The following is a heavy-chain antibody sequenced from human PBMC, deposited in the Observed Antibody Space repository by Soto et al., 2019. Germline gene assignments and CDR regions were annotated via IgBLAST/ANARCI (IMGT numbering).Heavy chain of an antibody. D-gene: IGHD5-12*01. V-gene: IGHV3-23*01. CDR3: AKGISGYDEGIFEC. J-gene: IGHJ4*02. CDR1: VFTFSSYA. CDR2: ISGSGGST. Sequence: VGSLRLSCTSSVFTFSSYAMSCVRQSPGKGLEWVSAISGSGGSTYYADSVKGRFTISRDNSKNTLYLQMNSLRAEDTAVYYCAKGISGYDEGIFECWGQGTLVTVSS.